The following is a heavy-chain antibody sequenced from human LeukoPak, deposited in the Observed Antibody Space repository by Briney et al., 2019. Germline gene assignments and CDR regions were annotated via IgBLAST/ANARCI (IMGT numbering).Heavy chain of an antibody. Sequence: SQTLSLTCAISGDSVSSNSAAWNWIRQSPSRGLEWLGRTYYRSKWYNDYAVSVKSRITINPDTSKNQFSLQLSSVTAADTAVYYCARGSPSYGSGSYYRRIYYYYGMDVWGQGTTVTVSS. D-gene: IGHD3-10*01. CDR3: ARGSPSYGSGSYYRRIYYYYGMDV. CDR1: GDSVSSNSAA. J-gene: IGHJ6*02. V-gene: IGHV6-1*01. CDR2: TYYRSKWYN.